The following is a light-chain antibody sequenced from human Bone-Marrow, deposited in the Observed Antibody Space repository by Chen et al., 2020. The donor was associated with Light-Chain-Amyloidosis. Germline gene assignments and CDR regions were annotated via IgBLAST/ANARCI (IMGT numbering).Light chain of an antibody. Sequence: QSALTQPASVSGSPEQPITISCTGTSSDVGGDNHVSWYQQHPDKAPKLMIYEVTNRPSWVPDRFSGSKSDNTASLTISGLQTEDEADYFCSSYTITNTLVFGSGTRVTVL. V-gene: IGLV2-14*01. CDR3: SSYTITNTLV. CDR2: EVT. CDR1: SSDVGGDNH. J-gene: IGLJ1*01.